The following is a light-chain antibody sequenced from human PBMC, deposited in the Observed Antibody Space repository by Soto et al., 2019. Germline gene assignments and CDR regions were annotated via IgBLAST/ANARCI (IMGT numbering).Light chain of an antibody. Sequence: DIQMTQSPSTLSASVGDRVTITCRASQSISSWLAWYQQKPGKAPKLLIYDASSLESGVPSRFSGSAYGTEFTLTISSLQPDDLATYYCQQYNSYSALTFGGGTKVEIK. J-gene: IGKJ4*01. CDR2: DAS. CDR1: QSISSW. CDR3: QQYNSYSALT. V-gene: IGKV1-5*01.